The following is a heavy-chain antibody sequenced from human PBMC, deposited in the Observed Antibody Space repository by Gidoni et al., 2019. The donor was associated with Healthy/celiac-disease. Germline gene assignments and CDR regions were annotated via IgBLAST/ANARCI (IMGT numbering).Heavy chain of an antibody. CDR1: GGSFCGSY. CDR2: INHSGST. V-gene: IGHV4-34*01. Sequence: QVQLQQWGSGLLQPSETLSLPCAVYGGSFCGSYSIWIRQPPGKGLEWIGEINHSGSTNYNPSLKSRVTISVDTSKNQYSLKLSSVTAADTAVYYCAIGGYYDKPFQHWGQGTLVTVSS. CDR3: AIGGYYDKPFQH. J-gene: IGHJ1*01. D-gene: IGHD3-22*01.